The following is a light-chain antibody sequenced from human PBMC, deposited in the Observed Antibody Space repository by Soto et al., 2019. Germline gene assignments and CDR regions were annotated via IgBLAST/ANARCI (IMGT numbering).Light chain of an antibody. CDR3: SSYAGSNNFVV. CDR2: EVT. J-gene: IGLJ2*01. V-gene: IGLV2-8*01. CDR1: SSDVGGYNY. Sequence: QSVLTQPPSASGSPGQSVTISCTGTSSDVGGYNYVSWYQQHPGKAPELMIYEVTKRPSGVPDRFSGSKSGNTASLTVSGLQAEDEADYYCSSYAGSNNFVVFGGGTKVTV.